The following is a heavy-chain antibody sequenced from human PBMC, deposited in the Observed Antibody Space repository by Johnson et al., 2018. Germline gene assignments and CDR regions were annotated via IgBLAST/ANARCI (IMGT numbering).Heavy chain of an antibody. CDR2: LYPGDSDT. Sequence: EVQLVESGAEARKPGESLTISCKVSGYSFTNNWIGWVRQMPGKGLEWMGILYPGDSDTRYSPSFQGQVTISADKSIDTAYLHWSSLKASDTAMYYCARAGGEGSYTSCSPYDGMGGWGQGTTVTVSS. CDR3: ARAGGEGSYTSCSPYDGMGG. CDR1: GYSFTNNW. D-gene: IGHD2-2*01. J-gene: IGHJ6*02. V-gene: IGHV5-51*01.